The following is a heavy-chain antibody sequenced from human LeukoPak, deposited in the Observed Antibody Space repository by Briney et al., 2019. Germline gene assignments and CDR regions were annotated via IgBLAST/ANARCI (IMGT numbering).Heavy chain of an antibody. J-gene: IGHJ1*01. CDR2: INPNSGGT. Sequence: ASVTVSCKASGYTFTGYYMHWVRQAPGQGLEWMGRINPNSGGTNYAQKFQGRVTMSRDTSISTAYMELTRLRSDDTAVDYCAAGGSSSSSDEFFQHWGQGTLVTVSS. D-gene: IGHD6-6*01. V-gene: IGHV1-2*06. CDR1: GYTFTGYY. CDR3: AAGGSSSSSDEFFQH.